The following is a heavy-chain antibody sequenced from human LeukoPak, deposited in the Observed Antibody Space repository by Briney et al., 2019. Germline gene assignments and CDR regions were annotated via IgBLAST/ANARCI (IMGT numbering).Heavy chain of an antibody. D-gene: IGHD5-24*01. J-gene: IGHJ4*02. CDR2: INRSGTT. Sequence: SETLSLTCAVYGGSFSGYYWSWIRQPPGKGLEWIGEINRSGTTNYNPSLKSRVTISVDTSKNQFSPKLSSVTAADTAVYYCARGPADYNKLKPGDRDGYNYKSKRTPFDYWGQGTLVTVSS. CDR3: ARGPADYNKLKPGDRDGYNYKSKRTPFDY. V-gene: IGHV4-34*01. CDR1: GGSFSGYY.